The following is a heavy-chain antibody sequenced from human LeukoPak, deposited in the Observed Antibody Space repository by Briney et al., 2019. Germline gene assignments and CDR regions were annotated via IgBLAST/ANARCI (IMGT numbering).Heavy chain of an antibody. Sequence: SETLSLTCTVSGGSVSSGSYYWSWIRQPPGKGLEWIGYIYYSGSTNYNPSLKSRVTISVDTSKNQFSLKLSSVTAADTAVYYCAKHSGSYYYWGQGTLVTVSS. D-gene: IGHD1-26*01. V-gene: IGHV4-61*01. CDR2: IYYSGST. CDR1: GGSVSSGSYY. CDR3: AKHSGSYYY. J-gene: IGHJ4*02.